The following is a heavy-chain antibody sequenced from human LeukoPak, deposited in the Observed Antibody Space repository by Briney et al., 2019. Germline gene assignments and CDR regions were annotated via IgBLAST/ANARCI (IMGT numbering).Heavy chain of an antibody. CDR1: GGSFSGYY. CDR2: INHSGST. D-gene: IGHD6-6*01. V-gene: IGHV4-34*01. J-gene: IGHJ4*02. CDR3: ARAGRARPPDY. Sequence: SETLSPTCAVYGGSFSGYYWSWIRQPPGKGLEWIGEINHSGSTNYNPSLKSRVTISVDTSKNQFSLKLSSVTAADTAVYYCARAGRARPPDYWGQGTLVTVSS.